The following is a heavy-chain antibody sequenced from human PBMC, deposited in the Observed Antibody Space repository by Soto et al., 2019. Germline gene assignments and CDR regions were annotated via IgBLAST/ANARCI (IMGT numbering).Heavy chain of an antibody. V-gene: IGHV3-30*18. CDR2: ISYDGSSK. CDR3: AKDGKRFLEWLLYSGDDWFDP. CDR1: GFTFSSYG. Sequence: GGSLRLSCAASGFTFSSYGMHWVRQAPGKGLEWVAVISYDGSSKYYADSVKGRFTISRDNSKNTLYLQMNSLRAEDTAVYYCAKDGKRFLEWLLYSGDDWFDPWGQGTLVTVSS. J-gene: IGHJ5*02. D-gene: IGHD3-3*01.